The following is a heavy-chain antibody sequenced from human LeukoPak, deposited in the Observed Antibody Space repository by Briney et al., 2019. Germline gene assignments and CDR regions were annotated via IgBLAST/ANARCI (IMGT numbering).Heavy chain of an antibody. CDR1: GGSISSYY. CDR3: ARIVDIVATTQPSYYDY. D-gene: IGHD5-12*01. Sequence: SETLSLTCTVSGGSISSYYWSWIRQPPGKGRGWMGYFYYSESTTYTPSLKSRATISVDTSKTQSSLKLSSVTAADTAVYYCARIVDIVATTQPSYYDYWGQGTLVTVSS. V-gene: IGHV4-59*01. CDR2: FYYSEST. J-gene: IGHJ4*02.